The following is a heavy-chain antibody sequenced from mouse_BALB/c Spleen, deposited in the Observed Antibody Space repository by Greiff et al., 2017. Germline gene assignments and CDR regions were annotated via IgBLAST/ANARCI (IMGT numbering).Heavy chain of an antibody. Sequence: VQLQQSGPGLVQPSQSLSITCTVSGFSLTSYGVHWVRQSPGKGLEWLGVIWSGGSTDYNAAFISRLSISKDNSKSQVFLKLNSLQTDDTATYYCAKLGGYDLAFDVWGAGTTVTVSS. D-gene: IGHD2-2*01. CDR3: AKLGGYDLAFDV. CDR1: GFSLTSYG. V-gene: IGHV2-4-1*01. J-gene: IGHJ1*01. CDR2: IWSGGST.